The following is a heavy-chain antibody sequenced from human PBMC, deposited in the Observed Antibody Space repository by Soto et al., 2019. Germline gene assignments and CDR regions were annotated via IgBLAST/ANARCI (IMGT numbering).Heavy chain of an antibody. CDR2: IWFDGSNK. CDR1: GFTFSSYG. J-gene: IGHJ4*02. CDR3: ATTGPY. V-gene: IGHV3-33*01. Sequence: QVQLVESGGGVVQPGRSLRLSCAASGFTFSSYGMHWVRQAPGKGLEWVAVIWFDGSNKFYADSVKGRFTISRDNSKKTVSLQMKSPRDEDSAAYYCATTGPYWGQGTLVTVSS.